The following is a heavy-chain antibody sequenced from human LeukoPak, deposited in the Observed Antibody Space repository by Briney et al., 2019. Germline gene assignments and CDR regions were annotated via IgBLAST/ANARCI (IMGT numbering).Heavy chain of an antibody. D-gene: IGHD3-10*01. Sequence: GGSLRPSCAASGFTVSSNYMSWVRQAPGKGLEWVSVIYSGGSTYYADSVKGRFTISRDNSKNTLYLQMNSLRAEDTAVYYCARAPMFYGSGSYADYWGQGTLVTVSS. J-gene: IGHJ4*02. CDR2: IYSGGST. CDR3: ARAPMFYGSGSYADY. V-gene: IGHV3-53*01. CDR1: GFTVSSNY.